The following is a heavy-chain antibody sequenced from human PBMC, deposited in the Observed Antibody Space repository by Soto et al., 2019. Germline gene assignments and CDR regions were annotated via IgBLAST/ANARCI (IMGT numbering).Heavy chain of an antibody. Sequence: EVQLLESGGDLVQPGVSLRLSCAASGLTFSSYAMNWVRQAPGKGLEWVSAISGGADNTYYTDSVKGRFTISRDNSKNTLYLQINGLRAEDTAVYYCAPKGGTTGTTFAYWGQGTLVTVSS. CDR3: APKGGTTGTTFAY. V-gene: IGHV3-23*01. CDR2: ISGGADNT. D-gene: IGHD1-1*01. CDR1: GLTFSSYA. J-gene: IGHJ4*02.